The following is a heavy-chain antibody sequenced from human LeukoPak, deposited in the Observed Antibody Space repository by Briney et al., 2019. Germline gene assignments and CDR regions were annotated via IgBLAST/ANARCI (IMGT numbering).Heavy chain of an antibody. D-gene: IGHD3-22*01. J-gene: IGHJ5*02. CDR1: GFTFSSYG. CDR3: AKWGHYDSSDPAYWFDP. CDR2: IPYDGSNK. Sequence: GRSLRLSCAASGFTFSSYGMHWVRQAPGKGLEWVAVIPYDGSNKYYADSVKGRFTISRDNSKNTLYLQMNSLRAEDTAVYYCAKWGHYDSSDPAYWFDPWGQGTLVPVSS. V-gene: IGHV3-30*18.